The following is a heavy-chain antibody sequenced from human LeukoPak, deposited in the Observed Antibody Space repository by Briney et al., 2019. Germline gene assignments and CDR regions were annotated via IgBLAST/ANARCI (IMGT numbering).Heavy chain of an antibody. CDR1: GFTFSSYG. V-gene: IGHV3-30*02. CDR3: ARRAGAYSHPYDY. Sequence: GGSLRLSCAASGFTFSSYGMHWVRQAPGKGLEWVAFIRYDGSNKYYADSVKGRFTISRDNSKSTLYLQMNSLRAEDTAVYYCARRAGAYSHPYDYWGQGTLVTVSS. D-gene: IGHD4/OR15-4a*01. CDR2: IRYDGSNK. J-gene: IGHJ4*02.